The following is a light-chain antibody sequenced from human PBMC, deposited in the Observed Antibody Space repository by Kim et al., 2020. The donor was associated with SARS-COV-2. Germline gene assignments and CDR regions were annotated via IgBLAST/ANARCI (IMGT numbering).Light chain of an antibody. J-gene: IGLJ3*02. V-gene: IGLV2-18*02. Sequence: QSALTQPPSVSGSPGQSVTISCTGTSSDVGSYNRVSWYQQPPGTAPKLMIYEVSNRPSGVPDRFSGSKSGNTASLTISGLQAEDEADYYCSSYTRSTWVFGGGTKLTVL. CDR1: SSDVGSYNR. CDR3: SSYTRSTWV. CDR2: EVS.